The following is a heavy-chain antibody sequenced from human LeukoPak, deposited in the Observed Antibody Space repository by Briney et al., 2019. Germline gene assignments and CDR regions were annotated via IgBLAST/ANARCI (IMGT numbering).Heavy chain of an antibody. V-gene: IGHV3-11*01. J-gene: IGHJ4*02. Sequence: GGSLRLSCAASGFTFSDYYMSWIRQAPGKGLEWVSYISSSGSTIYYADSVKGRFTISRDNAKNTLYLQMNSLRAEDTAVYYCAKDYGSGSYLYYFDYWGQGTLVTVSS. D-gene: IGHD3-10*01. CDR2: ISSSGSTI. CDR3: AKDYGSGSYLYYFDY. CDR1: GFTFSDYY.